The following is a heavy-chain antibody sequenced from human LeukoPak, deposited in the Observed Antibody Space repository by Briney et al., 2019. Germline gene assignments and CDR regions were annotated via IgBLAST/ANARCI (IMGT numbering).Heavy chain of an antibody. J-gene: IGHJ4*02. V-gene: IGHV3-30*02. CDR3: ARMYGSGQYYFDS. Sequence: GGSLRLSCAASGFTFSSYGMHWVRQAPGKGLEWVAFIRYDGSNKYYADSVKGRVTISRDKSTNTLYLEMNSLRAEDTAVYYCARMYGSGQYYFDSWGQGTLVTVSS. CDR2: IRYDGSNK. D-gene: IGHD3-10*01. CDR1: GFTFSSYG.